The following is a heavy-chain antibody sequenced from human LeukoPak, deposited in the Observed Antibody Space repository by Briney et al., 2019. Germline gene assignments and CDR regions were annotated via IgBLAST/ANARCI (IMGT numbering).Heavy chain of an antibody. CDR3: ARGYCSSTSCSHDY. J-gene: IGHJ4*02. Sequence: GGSLRLSCAASGFTFSSYSMNWVRQAPGKGLEWVSYISSSSSAIYYADSVKGRFTVSRDNAKNSLYLQMNSLRAEDTAVYYCARGYCSSTSCSHDYWGQGTLVTVSS. D-gene: IGHD2-2*01. CDR1: GFTFSSYS. CDR2: ISSSSSAI. V-gene: IGHV3-48*04.